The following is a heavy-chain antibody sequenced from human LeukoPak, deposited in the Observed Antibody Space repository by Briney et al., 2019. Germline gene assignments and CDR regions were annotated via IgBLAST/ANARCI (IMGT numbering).Heavy chain of an antibody. J-gene: IGHJ4*02. CDR2: INHRGVT. CDR3: ASGPGKYVIRGVSPKY. CDR1: GGSFSGYF. Sequence: SETLSLTCAVYGGSFSGYFCWIRQSPGKGLEWIGEINHRGVTNYRPSLGGRVSIFTDRSLNQFSLRLTSVTAADTGTYYCASGPGKYVIRGVSPKYWGQGTPVTVSS. V-gene: IGHV4-34*01. D-gene: IGHD3-10*01.